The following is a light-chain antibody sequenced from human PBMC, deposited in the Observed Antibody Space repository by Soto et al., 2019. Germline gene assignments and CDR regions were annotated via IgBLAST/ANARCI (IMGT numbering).Light chain of an antibody. CDR3: QRYGPSSPYT. V-gene: IGKV3-20*01. CDR1: QSVDSS. J-gene: IGKJ5*01. Sequence: EIVLTQSPGILSLSPGERATLSCRASQSVDSSLAWYQQKPGQAPSLIMYRASNMATGIPVWFSGSGYGTDFTLTISSLEPEDFAVYSCQRYGPSSPYTFGRGTLLEIK. CDR2: RAS.